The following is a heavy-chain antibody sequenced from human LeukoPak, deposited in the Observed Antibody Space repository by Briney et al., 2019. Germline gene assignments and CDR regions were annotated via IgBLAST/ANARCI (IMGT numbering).Heavy chain of an antibody. Sequence: GGSLRLSCAASGFTFSSYAMSWVRQAPGKGLEWVSAISGSGGSTYYADSVKGRFTISRDNSKNTLYLQMNSLRAEDTAVYYCAVVVAATGGVGWFDPWGQGNLVTVSS. CDR1: GFTFSSYA. J-gene: IGHJ5*02. D-gene: IGHD2-15*01. CDR2: ISGSGGST. CDR3: AVVVAATGGVGWFDP. V-gene: IGHV3-23*01.